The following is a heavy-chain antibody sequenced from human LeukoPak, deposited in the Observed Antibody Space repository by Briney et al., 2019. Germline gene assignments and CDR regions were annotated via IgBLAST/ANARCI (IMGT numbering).Heavy chain of an antibody. D-gene: IGHD2-8*02. Sequence: GGSLRLSRAASGFTLSSYWMHWVRQVPGKGLVWVSRIDTDASKRNYADSVKGRSTISRDNAKNTLYLQMNSLRAEDTAVYYCTRGLLGIDYWGQGTLVTVSS. CDR3: TRGLLGIDY. V-gene: IGHV3-74*01. J-gene: IGHJ4*02. CDR2: IDTDASKR. CDR1: GFTLSSYW.